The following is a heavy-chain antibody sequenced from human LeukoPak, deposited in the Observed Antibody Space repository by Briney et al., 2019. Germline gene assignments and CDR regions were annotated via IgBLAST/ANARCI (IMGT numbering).Heavy chain of an antibody. D-gene: IGHD4/OR15-4a*01. Sequence: SETLSLTCTVSRDSISGYSWSWIRQSPGGGLEWIGYIYYSGDTAYKPSLRSRVTLSVDTSKNQFSLQLRSVTTADTAVYYCVRGPYGASISKWFDPWGQGTQVIVSP. CDR1: RDSISGYS. CDR3: VRGPYGASISKWFDP. CDR2: IYYSGDT. V-gene: IGHV4-59*01. J-gene: IGHJ5*02.